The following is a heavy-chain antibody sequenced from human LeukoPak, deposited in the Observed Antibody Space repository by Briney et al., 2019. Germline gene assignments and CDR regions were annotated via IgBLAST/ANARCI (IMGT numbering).Heavy chain of an antibody. D-gene: IGHD3-3*01. CDR3: ARLPKTYDFWRPYYAY. V-gene: IGHV4-4*07. Sequence: SETLSLTCTVSGDSISDDYYTWMRQPAGKGLEWIGRIHSGGTTNYNPSLMSRVTISIDTSKNQFSLRLTSVTAADTAVYYCARLPKTYDFWRPYYAYWGQGTLVTVSS. CDR1: GDSISDDY. CDR2: IHSGGTT. J-gene: IGHJ4*02.